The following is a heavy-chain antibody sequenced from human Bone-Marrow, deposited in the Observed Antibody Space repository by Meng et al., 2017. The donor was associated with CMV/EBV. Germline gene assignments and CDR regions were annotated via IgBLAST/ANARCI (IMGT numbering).Heavy chain of an antibody. CDR3: ARGLRIAAAGTFGY. D-gene: IGHD6-13*01. V-gene: IGHV4-39*01. CDR2: IYYSGST. CDR1: GGSISSSSYY. Sequence: SETLSLTCNVSGGSISSSSYYWGWIRQPPGKGLEWIGSIYYSGSTYYNPSLKSRVTISVDTSKNQFSLKLSSVTAADTAVYYCARGLRIAAAGTFGYWGQGTLVTVSS. J-gene: IGHJ4*02.